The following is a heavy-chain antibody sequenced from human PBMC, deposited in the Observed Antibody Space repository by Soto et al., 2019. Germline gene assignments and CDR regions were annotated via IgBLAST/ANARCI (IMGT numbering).Heavy chain of an antibody. D-gene: IGHD7-27*01. CDR2: INPSGGTT. CDR1: GYTFTTYY. J-gene: IGHJ4*02. V-gene: IGHV1-46*01. Sequence: QVQLVQSGAEVKEPGASVKLPCKASGYTFTTYYIHWVRQAPGQGLEWMGIINPSGGTTQYAQRFQGRVTMTRDTSTTTVYMELSSLRSEDTAVYYCARESQGIKLGQEYWGQGTLVTVSS. CDR3: ARESQGIKLGQEY.